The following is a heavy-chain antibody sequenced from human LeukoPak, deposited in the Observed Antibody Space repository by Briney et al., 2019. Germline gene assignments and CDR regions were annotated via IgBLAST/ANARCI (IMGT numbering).Heavy chain of an antibody. J-gene: IGHJ4*02. CDR3: ARGRGYSSSSGEFDY. Sequence: GGSLRLSCAASGFTFSSYSMNWVRQAPGKGLEWVSSISSSSSYIYYADSVKGRFTISRDNAKNSLYLQMNSLRAEDTAVYYCARGRGYSSSSGEFDYWGQGTLVTVSS. CDR2: ISSSSSYI. V-gene: IGHV3-21*01. CDR1: GFTFSSYS. D-gene: IGHD6-6*01.